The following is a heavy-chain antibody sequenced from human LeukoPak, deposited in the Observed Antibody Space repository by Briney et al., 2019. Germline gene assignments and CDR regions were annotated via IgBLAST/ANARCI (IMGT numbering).Heavy chain of an antibody. CDR3: ARASWVSSTDAVR. Sequence: PGGSLRLSCAASGFTFSGFAMSWVRRTPGKGLEWVSGISGSGDNTLYADSVKGRFTLYSDSSTNTVYFQLNNLRVEDTAIYYCARASWVSSTDAVRWGQGTLVTVSS. CDR1: GFTFSGFA. D-gene: IGHD3-16*01. CDR2: ISGSGDNT. V-gene: IGHV3-23*01. J-gene: IGHJ4*02.